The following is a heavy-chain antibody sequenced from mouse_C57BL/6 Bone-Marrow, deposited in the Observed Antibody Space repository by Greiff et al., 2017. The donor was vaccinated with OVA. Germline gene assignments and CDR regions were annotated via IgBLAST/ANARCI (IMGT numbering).Heavy chain of an antibody. V-gene: IGHV1-26*01. D-gene: IGHD1-1*01. Sequence: VQLKESGPELVKPGASVKISCKASGYTFTDYYMNWVKQSHGKSLEWIGDINPNNGGTSYNQKFKGKATLTVDTSSSTAYMALRSLTSEDSAVYYCARPLDYYGSSYWYFDVWGTGTTVTVSS. CDR2: INPNNGGT. CDR1: GYTFTDYY. CDR3: ARPLDYYGSSYWYFDV. J-gene: IGHJ1*03.